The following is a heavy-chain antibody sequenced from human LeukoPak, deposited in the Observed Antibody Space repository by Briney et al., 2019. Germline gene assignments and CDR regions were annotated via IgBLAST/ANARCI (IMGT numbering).Heavy chain of an antibody. Sequence: GGSLRLSCAASGFTFSSYSMNWVRQAPGKGLEWVSYISSSSRTIYYADSVKGRFTISRDNAKNSLYLQMNSLRAEDTAVYYCARGKMVKGFGYWGQGTLVTVSS. CDR3: ARGKMVKGFGY. D-gene: IGHD5-18*01. V-gene: IGHV3-48*01. J-gene: IGHJ4*02. CDR2: ISSSSRTI. CDR1: GFTFSSYS.